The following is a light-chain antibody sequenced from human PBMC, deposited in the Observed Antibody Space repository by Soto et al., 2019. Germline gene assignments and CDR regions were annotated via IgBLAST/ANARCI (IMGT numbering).Light chain of an antibody. J-gene: IGKJ1*01. V-gene: IGKV3-20*01. CDR2: GAS. Sequence: EIVLTQSPGTLSLSPGERATLSCRTSQSVSSSYLAWYQQKPGQAPRLLIYGASSRATGIPDRFSGSGSGTDFTLIISRLEPEDFAVYYCQQYGRSWWTFGQGTKVEIK. CDR3: QQYGRSWWT. CDR1: QSVSSSY.